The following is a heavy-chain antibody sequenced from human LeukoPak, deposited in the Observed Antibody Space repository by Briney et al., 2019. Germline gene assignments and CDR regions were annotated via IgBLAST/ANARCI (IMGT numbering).Heavy chain of an antibody. Sequence: PGGSLRLSCAASGFTFSNYAMHWARQAPGKGLEWVAFISHDRSNNCHADSVKGRFTISRDNSENTLYLQMNSLTDEDTAVYYCARDLSGSYMSDYWGQGTLVTVSS. CDR1: GFTFSNYA. CDR3: ARDLSGSYMSDY. J-gene: IGHJ4*02. V-gene: IGHV3-30-3*01. D-gene: IGHD3-10*01. CDR2: ISHDRSNN.